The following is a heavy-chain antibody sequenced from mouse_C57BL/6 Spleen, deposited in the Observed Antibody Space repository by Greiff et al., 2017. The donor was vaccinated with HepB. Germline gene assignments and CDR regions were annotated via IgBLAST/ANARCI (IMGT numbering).Heavy chain of an antibody. CDR1: GFTFSSYT. CDR3: ARHGSRGAWFAY. Sequence: EVNVVESGGGLVKPGGSLKLSCAASGFTFSSYTMSWVRQTPEKRLEWVATISGGGGNTYYPDSVKGRFTISRDNAKNTLYLQMSSLRSEDTALYYCARHGSRGAWFAYWGQGTLVTVSA. CDR2: ISGGGGNT. D-gene: IGHD1-1*01. V-gene: IGHV5-9*01. J-gene: IGHJ3*01.